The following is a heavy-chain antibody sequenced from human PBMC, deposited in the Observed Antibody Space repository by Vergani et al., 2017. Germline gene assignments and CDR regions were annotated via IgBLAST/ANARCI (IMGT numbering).Heavy chain of an antibody. CDR1: GGSISSGGYY. D-gene: IGHD2-2*01. CDR2: IYYSGST. Sequence: QVQLQQWGAGLLKPSETLSLTCTVSGGSISSGGYYWSWIRQHPGKGLEWIGYIYYSGSTYYNPSLKSRVTISVDTSKNQFSLKLSSVTAADTAVYYCARDGTYCSSTSCSTGWFDPWGQGTLVTVSS. V-gene: IGHV4-31*03. CDR3: ARDGTYCSSTSCSTGWFDP. J-gene: IGHJ5*02.